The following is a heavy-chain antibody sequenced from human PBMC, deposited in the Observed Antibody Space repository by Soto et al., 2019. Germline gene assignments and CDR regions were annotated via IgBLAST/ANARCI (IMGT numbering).Heavy chain of an antibody. D-gene: IGHD3-3*01. CDR2: IYYSGST. V-gene: IGHV4-61*01. CDR3: ARDPYYDFWSGYSNYYYYGMDV. Sequence: SETLSLTCTVSGGSVSSGSYYWSWIRQPPGKGLEWIGYIYYSGSTNYNPSLKSRVTISVDTSKNQFSLKLSSVTAANTAVYYCARDPYYDFWSGYSNYYYYGMDVWGQGTTVTVSS. CDR1: GGSVSSGSYY. J-gene: IGHJ6*02.